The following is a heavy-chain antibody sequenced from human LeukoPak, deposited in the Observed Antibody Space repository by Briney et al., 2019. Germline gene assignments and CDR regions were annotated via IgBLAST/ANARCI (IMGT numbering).Heavy chain of an antibody. Sequence: GGSLRLSCAASGFTCSSYSMNWVRQAPGKGLEWVSSISSSSSYIYYADSVKGRFTISRDNAKNSLYLQMNSLRAEDTAVYYCARDRGYSSGYDYWGQGTLVTVSS. J-gene: IGHJ4*02. CDR1: GFTCSSYS. CDR2: ISSSSSYI. CDR3: ARDRGYSSGYDY. D-gene: IGHD6-19*01. V-gene: IGHV3-21*01.